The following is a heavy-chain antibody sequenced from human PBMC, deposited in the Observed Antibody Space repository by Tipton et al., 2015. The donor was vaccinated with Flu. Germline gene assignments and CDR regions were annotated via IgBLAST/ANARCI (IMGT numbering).Heavy chain of an antibody. CDR1: GGSINSTTHY. J-gene: IGHJ5*02. V-gene: IGHV4-39*07. CDR3: ARDLHPTSNWFDP. CDR2: VFHSGLT. Sequence: TLSLTCTVSGGSINSTTHYWGWVRQPPGKGLEWIATVFHSGLTYYNPSLKSRVSIAIDTSKNQFSLRMNSVTAADLSVYYCARDLHPTSNWFDPWGQGTLVTVSS.